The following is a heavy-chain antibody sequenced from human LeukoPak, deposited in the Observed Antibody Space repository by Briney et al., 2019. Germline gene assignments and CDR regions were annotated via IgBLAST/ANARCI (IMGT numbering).Heavy chain of an antibody. CDR1: GYTFTGYY. D-gene: IGHD4-17*01. CDR3: ARLGKRIPNPVGTVTTPGYLGY. CDR2: INPNSGGT. Sequence: GASVKVSCKASGYTFTGYYMHWVRQAPGQGLEWMGWINPNSGGTNYAQKFQGRVTMTRDTSISTAYMELSRLRSDDTAVYYCARLGKRIPNPVGTVTTPGYLGYWGQGTLVTVSS. V-gene: IGHV1-2*02. J-gene: IGHJ4*02.